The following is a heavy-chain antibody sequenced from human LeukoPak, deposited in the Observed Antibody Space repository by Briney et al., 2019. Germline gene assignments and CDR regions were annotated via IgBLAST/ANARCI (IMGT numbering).Heavy chain of an antibody. J-gene: IGHJ6*02. Sequence: GASVKVSCKASGYTFTSYGISWVRQAPGQGLEWMGWISAYNGNTNYAQKLQGRVTITRDRSMSTAYMELSSLRSEDTAMYYCAAGLGIAVAGPYGMDVWGQGTTVTVSS. CDR1: GYTFTSYG. CDR3: AAGLGIAVAGPYGMDV. V-gene: IGHV1-18*01. CDR2: ISAYNGNT. D-gene: IGHD6-19*01.